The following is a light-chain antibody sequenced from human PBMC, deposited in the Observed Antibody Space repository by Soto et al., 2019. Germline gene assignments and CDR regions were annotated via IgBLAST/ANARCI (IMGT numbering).Light chain of an antibody. CDR3: QQSYSTPMST. V-gene: IGKV1-39*01. CDR1: QSISSY. CDR2: AAS. Sequence: DIQMTQSPSSLSASVGDRVTITCRASQSISSYLNWYQQKPGKAPKLLIYAASSLQSGVPSRFSGSGSGKEFALTISSLQPEDFATYYCQQSYSTPMSTVGEGTKLEIK. J-gene: IGKJ2*01.